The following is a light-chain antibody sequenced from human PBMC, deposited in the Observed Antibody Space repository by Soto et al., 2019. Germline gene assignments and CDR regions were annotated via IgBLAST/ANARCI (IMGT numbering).Light chain of an antibody. V-gene: IGKV3-20*01. CDR3: QQYDSSPRT. J-gene: IGKJ1*01. CDR2: RTS. Sequence: EIVLTQSPGTLSLSPGERATLSCRASQSVSSSYLAWYQQKPGQAPRLLIHRTSNRATGIPDRFTGSGSGTHFTLTISILEAEHFAVYWCQQYDSSPRTFGQATKVEI. CDR1: QSVSSSY.